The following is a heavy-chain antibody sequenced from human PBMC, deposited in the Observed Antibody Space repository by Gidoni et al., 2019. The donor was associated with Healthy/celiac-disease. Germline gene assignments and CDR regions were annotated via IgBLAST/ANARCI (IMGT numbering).Heavy chain of an antibody. CDR1: GFTFSSYG. CDR3: AKDRGWELPN. J-gene: IGHJ4*02. D-gene: IGHD2-15*01. V-gene: IGHV3-30*18. CDR2: ISYDGSNK. Sequence: QVQLVESGGGVVQPGRSLRLSCAASGFTFSSYGMHWVRQAPGKGLEWVAVISYDGSNKYYADSVKGRFTISRDNSKNTLYLQMNSLRAEDTAVYYCAKDRGWELPNWGQGTLVTVSS.